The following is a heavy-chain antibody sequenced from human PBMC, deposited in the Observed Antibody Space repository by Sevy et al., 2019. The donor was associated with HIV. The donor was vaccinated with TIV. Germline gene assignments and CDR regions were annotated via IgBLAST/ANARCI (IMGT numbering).Heavy chain of an antibody. CDR1: GYTFTSYD. CDR3: ARGVRGTMVRGVVDY. CDR2: MNPNSGNT. D-gene: IGHD3-10*01. J-gene: IGHJ4*02. Sequence: ASVKVSCKASGYTFTSYDINWVRQATGQGLEWMGWMNPNSGNTGYAQKFQGRVTMTRNNSIRTVYMELSSLRSEDTAVYYCARGVRGTMVRGVVDYWGKGTLVTVSS. V-gene: IGHV1-8*01.